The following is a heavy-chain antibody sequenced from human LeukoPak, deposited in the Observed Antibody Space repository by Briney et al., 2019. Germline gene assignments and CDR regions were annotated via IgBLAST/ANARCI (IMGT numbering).Heavy chain of an antibody. D-gene: IGHD3-22*01. CDR1: GGSFSGYY. CDR3: ANRRDYYDSSGCWVPFDY. Sequence: PSETLSLTCAVYGGSFSGYYWSWIRQPPGKGLEWIGEINHSGSTNYNPSLKSRVTISVDTSKNQFSLKLSSVTAADTAVYYCANRRDYYDSSGCWVPFDYWGQGTLVTVSS. J-gene: IGHJ4*02. V-gene: IGHV4-34*01. CDR2: INHSGST.